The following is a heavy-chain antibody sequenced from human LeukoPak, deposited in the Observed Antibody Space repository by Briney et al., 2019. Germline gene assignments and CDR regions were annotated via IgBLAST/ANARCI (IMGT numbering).Heavy chain of an antibody. J-gene: IGHJ1*01. CDR2: IKQDGSEK. Sequence: GGSLRLSCAASGFTFSSYWMSWVRQAPGKGLEWVANIKQDGSEKYYVDSVKGRFTISRDNARNLLYLQMNSLTVEDTAVYYCTIDRSWNFPHWGQGTLVIVSS. CDR1: GFTFSSYW. V-gene: IGHV3-7*01. D-gene: IGHD3-10*01. CDR3: TIDRSWNFPH.